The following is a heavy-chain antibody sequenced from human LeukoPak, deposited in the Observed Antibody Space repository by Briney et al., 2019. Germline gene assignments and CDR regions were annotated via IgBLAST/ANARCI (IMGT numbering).Heavy chain of an antibody. CDR3: ARDRSWSYRYFDY. D-gene: IGHD1-26*01. CDR2: IYYSGST. CDR1: GGSISSYY. V-gene: IGHV4-59*01. J-gene: IGHJ4*02. Sequence: NPSETLSLTCTVSGGSISSYYWSWIRQPPGKGLEWIGYIYYSGSTNYNPSLKSRLTISVDTSKNQLSLKLSSVSAADTAVYYCARDRSWSYRYFDYWGQGTLVTVSS.